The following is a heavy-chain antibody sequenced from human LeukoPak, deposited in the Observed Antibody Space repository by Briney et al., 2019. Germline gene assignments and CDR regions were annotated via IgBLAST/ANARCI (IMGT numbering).Heavy chain of an antibody. Sequence: GGSLRLSCATSGFTFTTSWMHWVRQAPGKGLVWVSRISNDGSSTNYADSVKGRFTISRDNAKNTLYLQMNSLRAEDTALYHCARDQGGSGSYSSWFDPWGQGTLVTVSS. V-gene: IGHV3-74*01. CDR2: ISNDGSST. CDR1: GFTFTTSW. CDR3: ARDQGGSGSYSSWFDP. D-gene: IGHD3-10*01. J-gene: IGHJ5*02.